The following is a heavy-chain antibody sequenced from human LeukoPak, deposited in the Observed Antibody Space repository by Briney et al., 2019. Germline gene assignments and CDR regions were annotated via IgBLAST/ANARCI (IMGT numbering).Heavy chain of an antibody. Sequence: PGGSLRLSCAASGFTFSSYAMSWVRQAPGKGLEWVSAIGGSDGSTYYTDSVKGRFTISRDNSKNTLFLQINSLRDEDTAVCYCAKGVPGWPYYFDYWGQGTLVTVSS. CDR2: IGGSDGST. CDR3: AKGVPGWPYYFDY. D-gene: IGHD6-19*01. CDR1: GFTFSSYA. V-gene: IGHV3-23*01. J-gene: IGHJ4*02.